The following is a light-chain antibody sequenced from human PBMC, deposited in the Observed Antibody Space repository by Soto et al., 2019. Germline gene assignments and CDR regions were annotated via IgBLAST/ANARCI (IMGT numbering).Light chain of an antibody. V-gene: IGLV2-11*01. CDR2: DVS. CDR1: SSHIGVYNS. Sequence: HSALTQPRSVSGSPGQSVTISCTGSSSHIGVYNSVSWYQQYPGKAPKLMIYDVSKRPSGVPDRFSGSKSGNTASLTISGLQAEDEADYYRCSFADSHVFGSGTKVTV. J-gene: IGLJ1*01. CDR3: CSFADSHV.